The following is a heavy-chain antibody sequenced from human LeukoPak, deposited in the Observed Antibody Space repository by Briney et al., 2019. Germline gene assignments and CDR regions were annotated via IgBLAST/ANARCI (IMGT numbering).Heavy chain of an antibody. J-gene: IGHJ4*02. V-gene: IGHV4-31*03. CDR3: ARGSLDFDY. CDR2: ISYSGSN. Sequence: PSETLSLTCTVSGGSISSGGYYWSWIRQHPGKGLEWIGYISYSGSNHYNPSLKSRVTISVDTSKNQFSLKLSSVTAADTAVYYCARGSLDFDYWGQGTLVTVSS. CDR1: GGSISSGGYY.